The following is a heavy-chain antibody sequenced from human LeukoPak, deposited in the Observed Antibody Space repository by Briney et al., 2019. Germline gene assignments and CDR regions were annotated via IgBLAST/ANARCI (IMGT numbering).Heavy chain of an antibody. CDR1: GYTFTNYY. Sequence: ASVKVSCKASGYTFTNYYLHWVRQAPGQGLEWMGVINPSGGTTGYPQKLQGRVTMTRDTSTSTVYMELSSLRSEDTAVYYCARDRGSYHFDYWGQGTLVTVSS. J-gene: IGHJ4*02. D-gene: IGHD1-26*01. V-gene: IGHV1-46*01. CDR3: ARDRGSYHFDY. CDR2: INPSGGTT.